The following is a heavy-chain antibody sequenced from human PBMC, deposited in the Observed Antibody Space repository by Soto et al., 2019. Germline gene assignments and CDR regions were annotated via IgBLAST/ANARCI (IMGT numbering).Heavy chain of an antibody. CDR3: ARGGWHGDYVSYYYYGMDV. CDR1: GSAFTSYD. CDR2: MTPNSCNT. V-gene: IGHV1-8*01. D-gene: IGHD4-17*01. J-gene: IGHJ6*02. Sequence: AASVKVSCKASGSAFTSYDMNWVRQATGEGPEWMGYMTPNSCNTGYAQKLQGRVTMTRNTSISTAYMELSSLRSEDTVVYYCARGGWHGDYVSYYYYGMDVWGQGTTVTVSS.